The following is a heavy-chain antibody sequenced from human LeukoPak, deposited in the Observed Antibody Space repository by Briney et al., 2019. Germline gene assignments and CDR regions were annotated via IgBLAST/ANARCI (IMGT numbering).Heavy chain of an antibody. J-gene: IGHJ4*02. Sequence: ASVKVSCKASGYTFTSYYMHWVRQAPGQGLEWMGIINPSGGSTSYAQKFQGRVTMTRDMSTSTVYVELSSLRSEDTAVYYCARVIRKNYFDYWGQGTLVTVSS. V-gene: IGHV1-46*01. CDR2: INPSGGST. CDR1: GYTFTSYY. CDR3: ARVIRKNYFDY. D-gene: IGHD3-22*01.